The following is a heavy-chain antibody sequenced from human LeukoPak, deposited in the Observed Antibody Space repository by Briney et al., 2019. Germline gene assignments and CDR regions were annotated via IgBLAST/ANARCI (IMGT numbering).Heavy chain of an antibody. CDR3: ARESPSRVNWFDP. J-gene: IGHJ5*02. CDR1: GGSISSGGYY. V-gene: IGHV4-31*03. CDR2: IYYSGST. Sequence: SQTLSLTCPVSGGSISSGGYYWSWIRQHPGKGLGWIGYIYYSGSTYYNPSLKSRVTISVDTSKNQFSLKLSSVIAADTAVYYCARESPSRVNWFDPWGQGTLVTVSS.